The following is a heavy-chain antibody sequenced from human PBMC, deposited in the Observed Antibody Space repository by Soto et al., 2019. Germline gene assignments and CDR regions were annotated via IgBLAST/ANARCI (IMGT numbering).Heavy chain of an antibody. V-gene: IGHV1-69*02. J-gene: IGHJ4*02. CDR2: IIPILGIA. CDR1: GGTFSSYT. Sequence: QVQLVQSGAEVKKPGSSVKVSCKASGGTFSSYTISWVRQAPGQGLEWMGRIIPILGIANYAQKFQGRVTITADKSTSTAYMELSSLRSEDTTVYYCARIGRITMIADWGQGTLVTVSS. D-gene: IGHD3-22*01. CDR3: ARIGRITMIAD.